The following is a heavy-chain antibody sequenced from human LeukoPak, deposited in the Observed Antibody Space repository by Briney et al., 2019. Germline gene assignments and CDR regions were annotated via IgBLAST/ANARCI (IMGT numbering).Heavy chain of an antibody. CDR2: INHSGST. Sequence: SETLSLTCAVYGGSFSGYYWSWIRQPPGKGLEWIGEINHSGSTNYNPSLKSRVTISVDTSKNQFSLKLSSVTAADTAVYYCARHSGYSSGWYAFVYWGQGTLVTVSS. CDR3: ARHSGYSSGWYAFVY. J-gene: IGHJ4*02. D-gene: IGHD6-19*01. V-gene: IGHV4-34*01. CDR1: GGSFSGYY.